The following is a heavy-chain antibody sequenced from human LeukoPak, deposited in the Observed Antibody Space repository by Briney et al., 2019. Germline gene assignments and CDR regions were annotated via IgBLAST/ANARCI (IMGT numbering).Heavy chain of an antibody. CDR1: GFTFSDYY. CDR3: ARVQYYYDSSVYQPKYYYYYMDV. V-gene: IGHV4-34*01. J-gene: IGHJ6*03. D-gene: IGHD3-22*01. CDR2: INHSGST. Sequence: GSLRLSCAASGFTFSDYYMSWIRQAPGKGLEWIGEINHSGSTNYNPSLKSRVTISVDTSKNQFSLKLSSVTAADTAVYYCARVQYYYDSSVYQPKYYYYYMDVWGKGTTVTISS.